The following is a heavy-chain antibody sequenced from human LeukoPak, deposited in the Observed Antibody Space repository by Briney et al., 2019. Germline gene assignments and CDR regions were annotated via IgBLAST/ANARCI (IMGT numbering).Heavy chain of an antibody. Sequence: PGASLRLSCAASRFTFSSYAMSWVRQAPGKGLEWVSAISGSGGSTYYADSVKGRFTISRDNSKNTLYLQMNSLRAEDTAVYYCAKTYRDDNRIDYWGQGTLVTVSS. CDR2: ISGSGGST. J-gene: IGHJ4*02. D-gene: IGHD1-1*01. CDR3: AKTYRDDNRIDY. CDR1: RFTFSSYA. V-gene: IGHV3-23*01.